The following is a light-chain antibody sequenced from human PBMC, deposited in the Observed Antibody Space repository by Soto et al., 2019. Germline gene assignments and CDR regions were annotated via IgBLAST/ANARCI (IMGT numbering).Light chain of an antibody. V-gene: IGLV2-14*01. CDR3: SSYTTTTTRHD. CDR1: SSDFSDYNY. Sequence: QSALTQPASVSGSPGQSITISCTGTSSDFSDYNYVSWYQQLPGRAPTLLLYGVGYRPSEVSNRFSCSKSCNTASLTISGLQADDEADYYCSSYTTTTTRHDIGSGTKVTVL. J-gene: IGLJ1*01. CDR2: GVG.